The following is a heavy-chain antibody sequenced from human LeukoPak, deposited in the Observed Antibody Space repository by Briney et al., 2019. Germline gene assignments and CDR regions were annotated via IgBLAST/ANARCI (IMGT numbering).Heavy chain of an antibody. J-gene: IGHJ5*01. CDR2: ISGYNSNT. V-gene: IGHV1-18*01. CDR3: ARAYSRDERMSWFDS. Sequence: GASVKVSCRASGYTFASSGISWVRQAPGQGLEWLGWISGYNSNTKYAQNLQGRVTMTADTSTSIAYMELRSLRSDDTAVYYCARAYSRDERMSWFDSWGQGTLVTVSS. CDR1: GYTFASSG. D-gene: IGHD5-24*01.